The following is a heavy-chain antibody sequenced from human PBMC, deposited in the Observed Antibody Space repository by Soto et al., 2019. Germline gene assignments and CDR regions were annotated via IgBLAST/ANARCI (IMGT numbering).Heavy chain of an antibody. CDR2: INPSGGST. CDR3: ASSLSSSWYGGGWFDP. CDR1: GYTFTSYY. J-gene: IGHJ5*02. V-gene: IGHV1-46*03. Sequence: QVQLVQSGAEVKKPGASVKVSCKASGYTFTSYYMHWVRQAPGQGLEWMGIINPSGGSTSYAQKFQGTVTMARDTSTSTVYMELSSLRSEDTAVYYCASSLSSSWYGGGWFDPWGQGTLVTVSS. D-gene: IGHD6-13*01.